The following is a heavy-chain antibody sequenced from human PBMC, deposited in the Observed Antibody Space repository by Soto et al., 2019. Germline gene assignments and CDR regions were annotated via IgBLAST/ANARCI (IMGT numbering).Heavy chain of an antibody. D-gene: IGHD3-16*01. V-gene: IGHV3-21*01. Sequence: GGSLRLSCAASGFTFSSYSMNWVRQAPGKGLEWVSSISSSSYIYYADSVKGRFTISRDNAKNSLYLQMNSLRAEDTAVYYCAREGGSGLSDYWGQGTLVTVSS. CDR1: GFTFSSYS. J-gene: IGHJ4*02. CDR2: ISSSSYI. CDR3: AREGGSGLSDY.